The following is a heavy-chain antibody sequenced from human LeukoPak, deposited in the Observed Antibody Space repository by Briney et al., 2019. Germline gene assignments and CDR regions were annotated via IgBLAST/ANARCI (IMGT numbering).Heavy chain of an antibody. Sequence: ASVKVSCKASGYTFTGYYMHWVRQAPGQGLEWMGWINPNSGGTNYAQKFQGRVTMTRDTSISTAYMELSRLRSDDTAVYHCARLSGSYREYYFDYWGQGTLVTVSS. CDR2: INPNSGGT. V-gene: IGHV1-2*02. J-gene: IGHJ4*02. CDR3: ARLSGSYREYYFDY. CDR1: GYTFTGYY. D-gene: IGHD1-26*01.